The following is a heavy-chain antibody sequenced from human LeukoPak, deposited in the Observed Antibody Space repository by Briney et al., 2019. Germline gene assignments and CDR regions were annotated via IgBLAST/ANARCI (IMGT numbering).Heavy chain of an antibody. V-gene: IGHV4-61*02. Sequence: PSETLSLTFTVSGGSISSGSYYWNWIRQPAGKGLEWIGRISTSGSTNYNPSLKSRVIISVDTSKNQFSLKLSSVTAADTAVYYCAREDGITIFGVVGTYYFDYWGQGTLVTVSS. CDR3: AREDGITIFGVVGTYYFDY. CDR2: ISTSGST. CDR1: GGSISSGSYY. J-gene: IGHJ4*02. D-gene: IGHD3-3*01.